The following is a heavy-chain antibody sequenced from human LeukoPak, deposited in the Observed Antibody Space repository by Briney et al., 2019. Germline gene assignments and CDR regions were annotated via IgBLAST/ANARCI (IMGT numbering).Heavy chain of an antibody. V-gene: IGHV1-69*13. D-gene: IGHD2-2*03. CDR1: GGTFSSYA. CDR3: ARDLGIVVVPAAHNWFDP. CDR2: IIPIFGTA. Sequence: ASVKVSCKASGGTFSSYAISWVRQAPGQGLEWMGGIIPIFGTANYAQKFQGRVTITADESTSTAYMELSSLRSEDTSVSYCARDLGIVVVPAAHNWFDPWGQGTLVTVSS. J-gene: IGHJ5*02.